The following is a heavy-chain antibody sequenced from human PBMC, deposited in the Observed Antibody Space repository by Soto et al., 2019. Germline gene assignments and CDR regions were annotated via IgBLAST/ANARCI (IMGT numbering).Heavy chain of an antibody. D-gene: IGHD3-10*01. V-gene: IGHV3-23*01. Sequence: EVQLLESGGGLVQPGGSLRLSYAASGFSLSGYAMSWVRQAPGKGLEWVSSIRRSGGSTFYADSVEGRFTISRDDSKNTLYLKVDSLRVEDTPVYHCAKNRGSGNPFFYDMADWGQGTAVTVSS. J-gene: IGHJ6*02. CDR2: IRRSGGST. CDR3: AKNRGSGNPFFYDMAD. CDR1: GFSLSGYA.